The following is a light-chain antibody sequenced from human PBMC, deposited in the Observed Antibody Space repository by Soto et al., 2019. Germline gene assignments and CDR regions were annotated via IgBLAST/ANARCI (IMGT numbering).Light chain of an antibody. CDR3: MQGTHLWT. J-gene: IGKJ1*01. CDR2: KVS. V-gene: IGKV2-30*01. CDR1: LSLVYSDGNTY. Sequence: DMLTQSPLSLPVTLGQPASISCSSSLSLVYSDGNTYLNWLQQSRGHSPRRLIYKVSSRDSGVADRFSGSGAGTDFTLKISRVEAEDVGVYYCMQGTHLWTFGQGTKVDIK.